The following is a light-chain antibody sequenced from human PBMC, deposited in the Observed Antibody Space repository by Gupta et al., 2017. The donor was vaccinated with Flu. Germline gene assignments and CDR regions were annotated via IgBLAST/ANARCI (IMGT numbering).Light chain of an antibody. V-gene: IGLV3-1*01. J-gene: IGLJ3*02. Sequence: CSGDKMGDTYVYWYQQRPGQSPVVVIYQDAKRPSGIPERISGSNSGNTAILTISETQALDEADYYCQAWAQGTGVFGGGTKTIVL. CDR3: QAWAQGTGV. CDR2: QDA. CDR1: KMGDTY.